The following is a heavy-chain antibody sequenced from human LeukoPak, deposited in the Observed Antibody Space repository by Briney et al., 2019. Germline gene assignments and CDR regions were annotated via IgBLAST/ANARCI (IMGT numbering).Heavy chain of an antibody. D-gene: IGHD2-21*02. Sequence: SETLSLTCTVSGGSISSYYWSWIRQPPGKGLEWIGYIYYSGSTNYNPSLKSRVTISVDTSKNQFSLKLSSVTAADTAVYYCARAILAVTAIYYYYGMDVWGQGTTVTVSS. CDR1: GGSISSYY. CDR3: ARAILAVTAIYYYYGMDV. V-gene: IGHV4-59*12. CDR2: IYYSGST. J-gene: IGHJ6*02.